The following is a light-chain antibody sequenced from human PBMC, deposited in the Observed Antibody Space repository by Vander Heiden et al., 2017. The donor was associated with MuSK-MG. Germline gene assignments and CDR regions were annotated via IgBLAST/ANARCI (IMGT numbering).Light chain of an antibody. CDR3: RQDYTYPHT. V-gene: IGKV1-6*01. J-gene: IGKJ2*01. CDR1: QGIRTE. Sequence: AIQMTQSPSSLSASVGDRVTITCRASQGIRTELGWYQQKPGKAPRLLIYGAFILQTGVPSRFRGSGSGTDFTLTISSLQPEDFATYYCRQDYTYPHTFGQGTKLEIE. CDR2: GAF.